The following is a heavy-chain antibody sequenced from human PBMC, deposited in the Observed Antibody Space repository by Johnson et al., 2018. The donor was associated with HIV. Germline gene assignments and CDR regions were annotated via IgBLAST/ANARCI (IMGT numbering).Heavy chain of an antibody. CDR2: IFSVGDV. CDR1: GITVGTNY. Sequence: VQLVESGGGLVQPGGSLRLSCAASGITVGTNYISWVRQAPGKGLEWVSVIFSVGDVYYADSVKGRFTISRDNSKNMVYLQMNSLRPADTAVYYCARDGRDLVTRGSFDVCGQGTVVTVSS. V-gene: IGHV3-66*02. CDR3: ARDGRDLVTRGSFDV. D-gene: IGHD3-9*01. J-gene: IGHJ3*01.